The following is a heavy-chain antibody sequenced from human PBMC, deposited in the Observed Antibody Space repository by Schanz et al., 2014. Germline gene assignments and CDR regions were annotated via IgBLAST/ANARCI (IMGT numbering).Heavy chain of an antibody. V-gene: IGHV3-33*01. CDR3: ARDGDFDY. Sequence: VQLVECGGGVVQPGRSLRLSCAASGFTFSSYGMHWVRQAPGKGLEWVAIIWYDGSNKYYADSVKGRFTISRDNSKNTLFLQMSSLRAEDTAVYYCARDGDFDYWGQGTLXTVSS. CDR2: IWYDGSNK. CDR1: GFTFSSYG. J-gene: IGHJ4*02.